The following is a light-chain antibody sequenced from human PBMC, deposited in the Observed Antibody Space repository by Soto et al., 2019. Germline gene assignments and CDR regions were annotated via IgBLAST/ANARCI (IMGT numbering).Light chain of an antibody. V-gene: IGKV3-15*01. CDR3: QQYNNWLLT. CDR1: QSLSDN. Sequence: EIVMTQFPATLSVSPWERAPLSCRASQSLSDNLAWYQQRPGQAPRLLIYRASTRATGVPARFSASGSGTEFTLTISSLQSEDFAVYYCQQYNNWLLTFGQGTRLEIK. CDR2: RAS. J-gene: IGKJ5*01.